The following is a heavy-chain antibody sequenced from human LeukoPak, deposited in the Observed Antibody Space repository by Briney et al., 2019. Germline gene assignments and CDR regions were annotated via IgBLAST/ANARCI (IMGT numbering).Heavy chain of an antibody. Sequence: GGSLRLSCAASGFSFSSYAMSWVRQAPGEGPEWVSGISSSGGSTYYTASVKGRFTISRDNSKNTLYLQMNSPRAEDTAVYYCAKGGNGYCSNGVCSPRVVAAIDYWGQGTLVTVSS. J-gene: IGHJ4*02. CDR3: AKGGNGYCSNGVCSPRVVAAIDY. D-gene: IGHD2-8*01. V-gene: IGHV3-23*01. CDR1: GFSFSSYA. CDR2: ISSSGGST.